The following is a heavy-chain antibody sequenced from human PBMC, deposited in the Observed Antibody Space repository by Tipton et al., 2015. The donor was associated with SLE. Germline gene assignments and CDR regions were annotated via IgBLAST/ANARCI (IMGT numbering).Heavy chain of an antibody. CDR3: ARQPAPLRYYGMDV. CDR2: ISSSSSFI. J-gene: IGHJ6*02. Sequence: GSLRLSCAASGFTFSDYEMNWVRQAPGRGLEWVSYISSSSSFIYYADSVKGRFTISRDNAKNSLYLQMNSLRAEDTAVYYCARQPAPLRYYGMDVWGRGTTVTVSS. CDR1: GFTFSDYE. D-gene: IGHD2-2*01. V-gene: IGHV3-48*03.